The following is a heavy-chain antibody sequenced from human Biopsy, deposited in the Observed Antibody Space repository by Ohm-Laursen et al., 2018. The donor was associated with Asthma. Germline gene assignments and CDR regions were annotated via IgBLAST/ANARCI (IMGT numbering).Heavy chain of an antibody. J-gene: IGHJ4*02. D-gene: IGHD2-2*01. Sequence: GTLSLTCSLSSGSGGYMRCGNYYWGWIRQPPGKGLEWIGSMNYGETTYYTPPLKRRVTKSVDTPQNQISLILTSVTAADTAVYYCARHDHRWDNYADFWGQGTLVTVSS. V-gene: IGHV4-39*01. CDR1: SGSGGYMRCGNYY. CDR2: MNYGETT. CDR3: ARHDHRWDNYADF.